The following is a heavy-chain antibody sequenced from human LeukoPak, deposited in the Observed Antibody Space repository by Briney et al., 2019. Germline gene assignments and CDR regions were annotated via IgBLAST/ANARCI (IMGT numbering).Heavy chain of an antibody. CDR2: ISSNGGST. D-gene: IGHD3-3*01. CDR1: LFTFSIYA. V-gene: IGHV3-64*01. CDR3: ARDAWRSDYV. Sequence: GGSLRLSCAASLFTFSIYAMHCVRQAPGKGLEYVSSISSNGGSTYYANSVKGRFTISRDNSKNTLYLQMGSLRGEDMAVYYCARDAWRSDYVWGKGTTVTVSS. J-gene: IGHJ6*04.